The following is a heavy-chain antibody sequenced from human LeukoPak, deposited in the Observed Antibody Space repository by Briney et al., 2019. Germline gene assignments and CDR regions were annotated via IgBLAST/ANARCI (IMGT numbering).Heavy chain of an antibody. Sequence: ASVKVSCKASGYTFTSYDINWVRQATGQGLEWMGWMNPNSGNTGYAQKFQGRVTMTRNTSISTAYMELSSLRSEDTAVYYCSRGVGYCSSTSCYFMSQPYYMDVWGKGTTVTVSS. CDR3: SRGVGYCSSTSCYFMSQPYYMDV. D-gene: IGHD2-2*01. CDR2: MNPNSGNT. V-gene: IGHV1-8*01. CDR1: GYTFTSYD. J-gene: IGHJ6*03.